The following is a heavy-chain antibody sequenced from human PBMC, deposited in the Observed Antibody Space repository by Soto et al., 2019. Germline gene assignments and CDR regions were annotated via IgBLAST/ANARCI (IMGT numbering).Heavy chain of an antibody. J-gene: IGHJ4*02. D-gene: IGHD2-21*02. CDR2: ISLYHHST. CDR3: ARELYSCGGDCPYSMDY. V-gene: IGHV1-46*01. Sequence: ASVKVSCKTSGYPFTDYFIHWVRQAPGQGLEWMGIISLYHHSTSYAQKFQGRLTVTADTSTTTVYMDLSSLTSEDSAVYWCARELYSCGGDCPYSMDYWGQGTLVTAPQ. CDR1: GYPFTDYF.